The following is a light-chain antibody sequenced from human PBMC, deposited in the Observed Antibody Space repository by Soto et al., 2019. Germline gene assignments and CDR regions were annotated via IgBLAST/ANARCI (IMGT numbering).Light chain of an antibody. V-gene: IGKV3-15*01. Sequence: EIVMTQSPATLSVSPGERATLSCRASQSVSTKLAWYQQKPGQGPRLLIYGASTRATGIPARFSGSGSGTEFNLTIIGLQSEDFALYYCQHYRTGLWTFGQGTKVEIK. CDR1: QSVSTK. CDR3: QHYRTGLWT. CDR2: GAS. J-gene: IGKJ1*01.